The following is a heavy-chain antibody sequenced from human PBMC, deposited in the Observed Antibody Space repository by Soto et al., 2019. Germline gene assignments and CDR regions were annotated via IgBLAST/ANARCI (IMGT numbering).Heavy chain of an antibody. CDR3: AREGIAESGPNFYDF. CDR1: GFTFKHNA. Sequence: QEQLVESGGGVVQPGRSLTIFCTASGFTFKHNAMHWIRQAPAKGLEWVADISFDGSTKNYADSVKGRFTISRDNSKNTLSLQMRALKGEDTATYYCAREGIAESGPNFYDFWGQGTLVAVSS. V-gene: IGHV3-30-3*01. J-gene: IGHJ4*02. D-gene: IGHD6-13*01. CDR2: ISFDGSTK.